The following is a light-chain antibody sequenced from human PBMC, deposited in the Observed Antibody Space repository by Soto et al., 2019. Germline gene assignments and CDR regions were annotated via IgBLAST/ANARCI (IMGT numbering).Light chain of an antibody. V-gene: IGKV3-15*01. CDR2: GAS. J-gene: IGKJ1*01. CDR3: QQYNNWPRWT. CDR1: QSISSN. Sequence: EIVMTQSPATLSVSPGERATLSCRASQSISSNLAWYQQKPGQAPRLLIYGASTRATGIPARFSGSGSGTAFPLTISSLQSEDFAVYYCQQYNNWPRWTFGQGTKVEI.